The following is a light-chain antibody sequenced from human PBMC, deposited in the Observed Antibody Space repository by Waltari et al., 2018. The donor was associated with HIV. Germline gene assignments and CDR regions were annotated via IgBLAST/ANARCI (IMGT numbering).Light chain of an antibody. CDR3: GTWDSSLSAGV. CDR1: RSTIGTNY. J-gene: IGLJ2*01. CDR2: DNN. V-gene: IGLV1-51*01. Sequence: QSVLTQPPSVSAAPGQKVTISCPGSRSTIGTNYVSWYQQLPGTAPKLLIYDNNKRPSGIPDRFSGSKSGTSVTLGITGLQTGDEADYYCGTWDSSLSAGVFGGGTKLTVL.